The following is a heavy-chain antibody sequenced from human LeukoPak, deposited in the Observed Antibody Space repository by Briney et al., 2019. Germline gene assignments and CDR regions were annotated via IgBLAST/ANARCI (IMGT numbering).Heavy chain of an antibody. D-gene: IGHD1-26*01. CDR2: ISPSGGST. Sequence: ASVKVSCKASGYTFTSYYMHWVRQAPGQGLEWMGIISPSGGSTSYAQKFQGRVTMTRDTSTSTVYMELSSLRSEDTAVYYCARDGGGRSGSYEFDYWGQGTLVTVSS. CDR1: GYTFTSYY. CDR3: ARDGGGRSGSYEFDY. J-gene: IGHJ4*02. V-gene: IGHV1-46*01.